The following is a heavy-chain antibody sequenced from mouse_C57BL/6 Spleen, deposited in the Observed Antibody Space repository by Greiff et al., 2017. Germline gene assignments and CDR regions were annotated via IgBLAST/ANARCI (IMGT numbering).Heavy chain of an antibody. D-gene: IGHD2-3*01. Sequence: QVQLKESGPGILQPSQTLSLTCSFSGFSLSTFGMGVGWIRQPSGKGLEWLAHIWWDDAKYDNPALKSRLTISKDTSKNQVFLKIANVDTADTATDYCARIEDGYSDFDYWGQGTTLTVSS. CDR3: ARIEDGYSDFDY. CDR1: GFSLSTFGMG. CDR2: IWWDDAK. J-gene: IGHJ2*01. V-gene: IGHV8-8*01.